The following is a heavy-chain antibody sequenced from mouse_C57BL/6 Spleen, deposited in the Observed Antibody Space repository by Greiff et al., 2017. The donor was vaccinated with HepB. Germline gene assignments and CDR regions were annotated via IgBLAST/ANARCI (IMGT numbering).Heavy chain of an antibody. J-gene: IGHJ4*01. CDR1: GYAFSSSW. CDR2: IYPGDGDT. V-gene: IGHV1-82*01. CDR3: ASPYDYDYAMDY. D-gene: IGHD2-4*01. Sequence: VQLQQSGPELVKPGASVKISCKASGYAFSSSWMNWVKQRPGKGLEWIGRIYPGDGDTNYNGKFKGKATLTADKSSSTAYMQLSSLTSEDSAVYFCASPYDYDYAMDYWGQGTSVTVSS.